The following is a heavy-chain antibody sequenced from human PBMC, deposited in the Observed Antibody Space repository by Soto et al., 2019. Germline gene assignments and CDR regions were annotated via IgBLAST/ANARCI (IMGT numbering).Heavy chain of an antibody. CDR3: ANGKYGSGSYPLNNWFDP. CDR1: GFTFSSYA. D-gene: IGHD3-10*01. V-gene: IGHV3-23*01. CDR2: ISGSGGST. J-gene: IGHJ5*02. Sequence: GGSLRLSCAASGFTFSSYAMSWVRQAPGKGLEWVSAISGSGGSTYYADSVKGRFTISRDNSKNTLYLQMNSLRAEDTAVYYSANGKYGSGSYPLNNWFDPWGQGTLVTVSS.